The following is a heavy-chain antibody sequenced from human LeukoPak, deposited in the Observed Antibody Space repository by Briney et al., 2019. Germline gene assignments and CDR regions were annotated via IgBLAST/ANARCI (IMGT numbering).Heavy chain of an antibody. CDR1: GFTFSSYA. CDR3: ARERGPSSSWYALGDY. D-gene: IGHD6-13*01. CDR2: ISYDGSNK. Sequence: QSGGSLRLSCAASGFTFSSYAMHWVRQAPGKGLEWVAVISYDGSNKYYADSVKGRFTISRDNSKNTLYLQMNSLRAEDTAEYYCARERGPSSSWYALGDYWGQGTLVTVSS. J-gene: IGHJ4*02. V-gene: IGHV3-30*04.